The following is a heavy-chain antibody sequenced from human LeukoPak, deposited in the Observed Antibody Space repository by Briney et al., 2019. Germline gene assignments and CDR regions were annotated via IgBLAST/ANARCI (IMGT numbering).Heavy chain of an antibody. D-gene: IGHD3-22*01. Sequence: GGSLRLSCAASGFTFSSYAMSWVRKAPGQGLEWVSAISGSGGSTYYADSVKGRFTISRDNSKNTLYLQMNSLRAEDTAVDYCAKPYYYDSSGLDYWGQGTLVTVSS. CDR3: AKPYYYDSSGLDY. J-gene: IGHJ4*02. CDR1: GFTFSSYA. CDR2: ISGSGGST. V-gene: IGHV3-23*01.